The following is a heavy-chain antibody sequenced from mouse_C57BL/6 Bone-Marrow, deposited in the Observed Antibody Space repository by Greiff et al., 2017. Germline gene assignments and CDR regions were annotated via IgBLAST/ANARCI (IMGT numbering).Heavy chain of an antibody. V-gene: IGHV5-4*01. Sequence: DVMLVESGGGLVKPGGSLKLSCAASGFTFSSYAMSWVRQTPEKRLEWVATISDGGSYTYYPDNVKGRFTISRDNAKNNMYLQMSHLKSEDTAMYYCARDFYGNTWFAYWGQGTLVTVSA. D-gene: IGHD2-1*01. J-gene: IGHJ3*01. CDR3: ARDFYGNTWFAY. CDR1: GFTFSSYA. CDR2: ISDGGSYT.